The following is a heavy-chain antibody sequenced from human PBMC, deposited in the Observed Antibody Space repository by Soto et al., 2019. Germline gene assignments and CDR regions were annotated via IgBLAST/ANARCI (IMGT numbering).Heavy chain of an antibody. CDR2: INHSGST. D-gene: IGHD1-26*01. CDR1: GGSFSGYY. CDR3: ARGGGSHAD. V-gene: IGHV4-34*01. Sequence: SESLSLTCAVYGGSFSGYYWSWIRQPPGKGLEWIGEINHSGSTNYNPSLKSRVTISVDTSKNQFSLKLSSVTAADTAVYYCARGGGSHADWGQGTLVTVPS. J-gene: IGHJ4*02.